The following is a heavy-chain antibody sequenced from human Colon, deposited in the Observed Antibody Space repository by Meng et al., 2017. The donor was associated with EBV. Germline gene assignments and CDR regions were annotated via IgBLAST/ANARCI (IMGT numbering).Heavy chain of an antibody. V-gene: IGHV4-31*02. D-gene: IGHD3-10*01. Sequence: QARRQVLGLGLVKPSPTLSLPCPLSGVSIGSGGYYWSWIGQHPGKGLEWIWYIHYSGSTYYDPSLSSRFTRSVDTSKNQFSLKLCSVTASDTAVYYCARASYGSGIPLGESWFDPWGQGTLVTVSS. J-gene: IGHJ5*02. CDR1: GVSIGSGGYY. CDR3: ARASYGSGIPLGESWFDP. CDR2: IHYSGST.